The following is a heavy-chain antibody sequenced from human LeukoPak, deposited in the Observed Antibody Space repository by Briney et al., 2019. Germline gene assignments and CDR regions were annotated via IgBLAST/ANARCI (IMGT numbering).Heavy chain of an antibody. CDR2: ISSASSTI. CDR3: ARATPYGQEFDY. V-gene: IGHV3-48*01. J-gene: IGHJ4*02. D-gene: IGHD4-17*01. Sequence: GGSLRLSCAASGFTFSSNFAMNWVRQAPGKGLEWVSYISSASSTIYYADSVKGRFTISRDNAKNSLYLQMNSLGADDTAVYYCARATPYGQEFDYWGQGTLVTVSS. CDR1: GFTFSSNFA.